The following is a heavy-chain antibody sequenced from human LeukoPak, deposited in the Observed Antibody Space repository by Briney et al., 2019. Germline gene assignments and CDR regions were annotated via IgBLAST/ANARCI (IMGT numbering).Heavy chain of an antibody. V-gene: IGHV1-69*05. CDR3: ARGAGSGWYDDY. CDR1: GGTFSSYA. J-gene: IGHJ4*02. D-gene: IGHD6-19*01. CDR2: IIPIFGTA. Sequence: GASVKVSCKASGGTFSSYAISWVRQAPGQGLEWMGGIIPIFGTANYAQKFQGRVTITTDESTSTAYMELSSLRSEDTAVYYCARGAGSGWYDDYWGQGTLVTVSS.